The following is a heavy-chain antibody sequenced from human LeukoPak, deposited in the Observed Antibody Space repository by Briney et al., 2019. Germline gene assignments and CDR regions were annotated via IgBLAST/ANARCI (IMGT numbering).Heavy chain of an antibody. Sequence: GGSLRLSCVASGFTFGRYWMSWVRQAPGKGLEWVANIRLDGSEKNYVDSVKGRFTISRDNTKNSLYLQMNSLRAEDTAVFYCARDQYDTWSRRGNFDSWGQGTLVIVSS. D-gene: IGHD3-3*01. CDR1: GFTFGRYW. V-gene: IGHV3-7*03. CDR3: ARDQYDTWSRRGNFDS. CDR2: IRLDGSEK. J-gene: IGHJ4*02.